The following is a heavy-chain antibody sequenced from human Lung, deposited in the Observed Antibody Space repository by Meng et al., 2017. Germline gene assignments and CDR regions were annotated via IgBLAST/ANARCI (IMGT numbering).Heavy chain of an antibody. CDR1: GVSVTSYG. V-gene: IGHV3-33*03. CDR2: ISTDGSNQ. D-gene: IGHD6-13*01. CDR3: ASGCWYSRSSRVDY. J-gene: IGHJ4*02. Sequence: QVQLVGSGGGLDQPGASLSFSCTGVGVSVTSYGMYWVRLAPGQGMEWVAVISTDGSNQTYADSVKGRFVISLDNSYNTLYLQMNSLRAEDTAVYYCASGCWYSRSSRVDYWGQGTLVTVSS.